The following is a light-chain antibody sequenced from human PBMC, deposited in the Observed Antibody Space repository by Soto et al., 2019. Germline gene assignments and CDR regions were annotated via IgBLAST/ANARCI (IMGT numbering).Light chain of an antibody. CDR2: SDY. CDR3: AAWDDSLNGVV. CDR1: GSNIGNNA. J-gene: IGLJ2*01. Sequence: QSAVTQPPSASGTPGQRVTISCSGSGSNIGNNAVNWYQQLPGTAPKLLIYSDYQRPSGVPDRFSASKSGTSASLAIGGLQFEDEADYYCAAWDDSLNGVVFGGGTKVTVL. V-gene: IGLV1-44*01.